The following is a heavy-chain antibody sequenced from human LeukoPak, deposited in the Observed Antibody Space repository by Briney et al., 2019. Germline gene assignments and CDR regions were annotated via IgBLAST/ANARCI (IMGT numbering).Heavy chain of an antibody. J-gene: IGHJ4*02. CDR1: GYTFTGYY. CDR2: INPNSGGT. CDR3: ARGPVGPEWLVWDFDY. D-gene: IGHD6-19*01. V-gene: IGHV1-2*02. Sequence: ASVKVSCKASGYTFTGYYMYWVRQAPGQGLEWMGWINPNSGGTNYAQKFQGRVTMTRDTSISTAYMELSRLRSDDTAVYYCARGPVGPEWLVWDFDYWGQGTLVTVSS.